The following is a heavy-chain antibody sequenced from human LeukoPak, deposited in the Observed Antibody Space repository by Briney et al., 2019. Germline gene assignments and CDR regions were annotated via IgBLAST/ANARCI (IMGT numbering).Heavy chain of an antibody. CDR1: GFTFSSYG. J-gene: IGHJ4*02. D-gene: IGHD3-3*01. CDR3: AKDHDFWSGNDY. V-gene: IGHV3-30*18. Sequence: GGSLRLSCAASGFTFSSYGMPWVRQAPGKGLEWVAVISYDGSNKYYADSVKGRFTISRDNSKNTLYLQMNSLRAEDTAVYYCAKDHDFWSGNDYWGQGTLVTVSS. CDR2: ISYDGSNK.